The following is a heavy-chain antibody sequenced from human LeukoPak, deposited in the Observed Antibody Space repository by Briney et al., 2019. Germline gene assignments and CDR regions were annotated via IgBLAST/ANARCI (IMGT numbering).Heavy chain of an antibody. CDR3: ASAGYDILTGYYPFDY. CDR2: ISSSSNYI. D-gene: IGHD3-9*01. J-gene: IGHJ4*02. CDR1: GFTFSSYG. Sequence: GGSLRLSCAASGFTFSSYGMHWVRQAPGKGLEWVSSISSSSNYIYYADSVKGRFTISGDNAKNSLYLQMNSLRAEDTAVYYCASAGYDILTGYYPFDYWGQGTLVTVSS. V-gene: IGHV3-21*01.